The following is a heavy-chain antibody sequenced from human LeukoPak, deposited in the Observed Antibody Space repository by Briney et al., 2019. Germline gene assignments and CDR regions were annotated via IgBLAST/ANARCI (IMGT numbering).Heavy chain of an antibody. CDR2: INPNSGDT. V-gene: IGHV1-2*02. J-gene: IGHJ4*02. CDR3: ARDLGTPFLPPKDY. Sequence: ASVKVSCKASGYTFTDYYLHWVRQAPGQGLEWMGWINPNSGDTNYAQKFQGRVTMTRDTSISTAYMELSSLRSDDTAVYYCARDLGTPFLPPKDYWGQGSLLTVPS. D-gene: IGHD6-13*01. CDR1: GYTFTDYY.